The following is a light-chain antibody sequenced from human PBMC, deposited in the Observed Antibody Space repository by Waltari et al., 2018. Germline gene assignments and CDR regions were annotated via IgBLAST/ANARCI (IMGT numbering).Light chain of an antibody. CDR1: TSIVGSYNL. J-gene: IGLJ2*01. CDR2: EGS. V-gene: IGLV2-23*01. Sequence: QSALPQPASVSGSPARSIPISAPGTTSIVGSYNLASWYQQHPGKAPKLMIYEGSKRPSGVSNRFSGSKSGNTASLTISGLQAEDEADYYCCSYAGSHVVFGGGTKLTVL. CDR3: CSYAGSHVV.